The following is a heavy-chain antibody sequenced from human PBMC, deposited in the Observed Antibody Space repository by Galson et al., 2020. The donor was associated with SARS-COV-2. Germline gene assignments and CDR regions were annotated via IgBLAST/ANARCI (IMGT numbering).Heavy chain of an antibody. CDR2: IVVGSGKT. J-gene: IGHJ4*02. CDR3: AAFVGNNPAY. V-gene: IGHV1-58*01. D-gene: IGHD1-26*01. Sequence: SVKVSCKTSGIRFTASAVQWVRQARGQRLEWIGWIVVGSGKTNYAQKFQERVTITRDMSTTTAYMELSSLRSEDTAVYYCAAFVGNNPAYWGQGTLVSVSS. CDR1: GIRFTASA.